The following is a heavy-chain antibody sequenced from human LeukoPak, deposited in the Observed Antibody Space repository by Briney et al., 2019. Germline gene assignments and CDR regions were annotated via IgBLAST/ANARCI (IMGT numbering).Heavy chain of an antibody. CDR1: GFTFSSYS. V-gene: IGHV3-21*01. Sequence: GGSLRLSCAASGFTFSSYSMNWIRQAPGKGLEWVSSISSSSSYIYYADSVKGRFTISRDNSKNTLYLQMNSLRAEDTAVYYCAKERRGIVGAPDAFDIWGQGTMVTVSS. D-gene: IGHD1-26*01. CDR3: AKERRGIVGAPDAFDI. CDR2: ISSSSSYI. J-gene: IGHJ3*02.